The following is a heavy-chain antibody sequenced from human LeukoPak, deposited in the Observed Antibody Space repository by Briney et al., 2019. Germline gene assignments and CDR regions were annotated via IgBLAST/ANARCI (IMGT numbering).Heavy chain of an antibody. Sequence: GASVKVSCKASGYTFTSYGISWVRQAPGQGLEWMGWISAYNGNTNYAQKLQGRVTMTTDTSTSTAYMELRSLRSDDTAVYYCARMGYYDSSGYPFDYWDQGTLVTVSS. CDR3: ARMGYYDSSGYPFDY. J-gene: IGHJ4*02. CDR2: ISAYNGNT. CDR1: GYTFTSYG. V-gene: IGHV1-18*01. D-gene: IGHD3-22*01.